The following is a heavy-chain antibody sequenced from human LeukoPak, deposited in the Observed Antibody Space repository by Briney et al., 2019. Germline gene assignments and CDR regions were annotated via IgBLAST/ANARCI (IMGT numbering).Heavy chain of an antibody. V-gene: IGHV1-18*01. D-gene: IGHD2-2*01. CDR2: ISAYNGNT. CDR3: ARDRKYQLLTRMDV. CDR1: GYTFTSYG. Sequence: ASVKVSCKASGYTFTSYGISWVRQAPGQGLEWMGWISAYNGNTNYAQKLQGRATMTTDTSTSTAYMELRSLRSDDAAVYYCARDRKYQLLTRMDVWGQGTTVTVSS. J-gene: IGHJ6*02.